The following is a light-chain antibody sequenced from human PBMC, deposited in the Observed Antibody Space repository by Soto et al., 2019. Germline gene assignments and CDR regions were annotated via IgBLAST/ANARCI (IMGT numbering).Light chain of an antibody. CDR3: SLHTSSTTGV. Sequence: QPVLTQPPSVSGSPGQSVTISCTGTSSDVGSYNRVSWYQQPPGTAPKLMIYDVSSRPSGVPDRFSGSKSGNTASLTISGLQTEDEADYYCSLHTSSTTGVFGEGTKLTVL. CDR2: DVS. CDR1: SSDVGSYNR. V-gene: IGLV2-18*01. J-gene: IGLJ3*02.